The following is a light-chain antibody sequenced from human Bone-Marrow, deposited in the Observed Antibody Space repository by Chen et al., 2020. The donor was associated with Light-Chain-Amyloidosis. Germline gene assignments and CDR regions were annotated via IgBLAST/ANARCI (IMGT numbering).Light chain of an antibody. CDR1: SDSIPTNY. CDR2: EDD. V-gene: IGLV6-57*01. J-gene: IGLJ3*02. CDR3: QSYQGSNQGV. Sequence: NFMLIPPHSVWASPRKTRIISCTCSSDSIPTNYVQWYQQRPGSPPTTVIYEDDQRPSGVPDRFSGSIDRSSNSASLTVAGLKTEDEADYYCQSYQGSNQGVFGGGTKLTVL.